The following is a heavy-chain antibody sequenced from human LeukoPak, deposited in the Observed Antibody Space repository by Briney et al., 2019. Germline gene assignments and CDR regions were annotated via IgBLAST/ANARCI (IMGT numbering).Heavy chain of an antibody. Sequence: GGSLRLSCAASGFTFSSYAMSWVRQAPGKGLEWVSAISGSGGSTYYADSVKGRFTISRDNSKNTLYLQMNSLRAEDTAVYYCANPEPRITGTTIEAVVDDYWGQGTLVTVSS. D-gene: IGHD1-7*01. CDR1: GFTFSSYA. J-gene: IGHJ4*02. CDR3: ANPEPRITGTTIEAVVDDY. V-gene: IGHV3-23*01. CDR2: ISGSGGST.